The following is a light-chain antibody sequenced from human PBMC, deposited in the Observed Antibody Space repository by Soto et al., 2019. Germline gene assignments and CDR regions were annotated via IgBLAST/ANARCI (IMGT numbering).Light chain of an antibody. CDR2: SNN. V-gene: IGLV1-44*01. CDR1: NSNIGSNT. J-gene: IGLJ2*01. Sequence: VLTQPPSASGTPGQRVTISCSGSNSNIGSNTVNWYQQLPGTAPKLLIYSNNQRPSGVPDRFSGSKSGTSASLAISGLQSEDEADYYCAAWDDSLSGVVFGGGTKLTVL. CDR3: AAWDDSLSGVV.